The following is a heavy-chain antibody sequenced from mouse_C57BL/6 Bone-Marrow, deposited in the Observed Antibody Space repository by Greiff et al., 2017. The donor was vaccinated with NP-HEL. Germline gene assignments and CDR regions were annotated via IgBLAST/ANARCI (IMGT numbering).Heavy chain of an antibody. CDR2: ISNLAYSI. CDR3: SRRYYDWYFDV. V-gene: IGHV5-15*04. J-gene: IGHJ1*03. CDR1: GFTFSDYG. D-gene: IGHD2-4*01. Sequence: EVKLVESGGGLVQPGGSLKLSCAASGFTFSDYGMAWVRQAPRKGPEWVAFISNLAYSIYYADTVTGRFTISRENAKNTLYLEMSSLRSEDTAMYYCSRRYYDWYFDVWGTGTTVTVSS.